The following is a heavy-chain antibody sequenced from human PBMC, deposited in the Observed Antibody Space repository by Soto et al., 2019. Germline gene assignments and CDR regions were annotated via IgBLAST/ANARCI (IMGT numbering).Heavy chain of an antibody. Sequence: PGGSLRLSCAASGFTFSSYAMHWVRQAPGKGLEWVAVISYDGSNKYYACSVKGRFTISRDNSKNTLYLQMNSLRAEDTAVYYCARDTTRGYFDYWGQGTLVTVSS. CDR3: ARDTTRGYFDY. D-gene: IGHD1-1*01. J-gene: IGHJ4*02. CDR1: GFTFSSYA. V-gene: IGHV3-30-3*01. CDR2: ISYDGSNK.